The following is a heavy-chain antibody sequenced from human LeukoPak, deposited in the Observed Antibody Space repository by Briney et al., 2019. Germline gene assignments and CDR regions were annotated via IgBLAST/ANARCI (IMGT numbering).Heavy chain of an antibody. Sequence: SETLSLTCAVYGGSFSGYYWSWIRQPPGKGLEWIGEINHSGSTNYNPSLKSRVTISVDTSKNQFSLKLSSVTAADTAVYYCARLRSTIPRGYMDVWGKGTTVTVSS. CDR2: INHSGST. J-gene: IGHJ6*03. CDR1: GGSFSGYY. D-gene: IGHD3-3*01. V-gene: IGHV4-34*01. CDR3: ARLRSTIPRGYMDV.